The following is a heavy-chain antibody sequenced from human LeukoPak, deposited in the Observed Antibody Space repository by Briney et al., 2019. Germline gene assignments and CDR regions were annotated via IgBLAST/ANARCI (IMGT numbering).Heavy chain of an antibody. CDR2: ISSSGDTV. CDR1: GFTFSTSR. D-gene: IGHD6-19*01. Sequence: GGSLRLSCAASGFTFSTSRMNWVRQAPGKGLEWVSYISSSGDTVYYPDSVKGRFTISRDNAKNSLYLQMNSLRGEDTAVYYCARGGAVAGFYWGQGTLVTVSS. J-gene: IGHJ4*02. CDR3: ARGGAVAGFY. V-gene: IGHV3-48*04.